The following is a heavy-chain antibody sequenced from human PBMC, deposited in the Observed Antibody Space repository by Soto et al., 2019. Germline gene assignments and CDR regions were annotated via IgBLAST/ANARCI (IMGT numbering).Heavy chain of an antibody. CDR2: LFYGGTT. J-gene: IGHJ4*02. D-gene: IGHD3-10*01. CDR1: SGSISGYY. Sequence: PSETLSLTCTVSSGSISGYYWTWIRQPPGKGLEWVGSLFYGGTTDYNPSLKSRLTMSLDTSKNHFSLKLRSVTAADTAVYYCARHRGPAPVYWGQGTLVTVSS. CDR3: ARHRGPAPVY. V-gene: IGHV4-39*01.